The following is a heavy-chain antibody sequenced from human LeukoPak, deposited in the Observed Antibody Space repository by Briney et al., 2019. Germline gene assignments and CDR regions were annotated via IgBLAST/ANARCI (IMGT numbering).Heavy chain of an antibody. D-gene: IGHD3-16*01. CDR2: ISYDGSNK. CDR3: ARDRNLGLATNWFDP. Sequence: GGSLRLSCAASGFTFSSYAMHWVRQAPGKGLEWVAVISYDGSNKYYADSVKGRFTISRDNSKNTLYLQMNSLRAEDTAVYYCARDRNLGLATNWFDPWGQGTLVTVSS. V-gene: IGHV3-30-3*01. J-gene: IGHJ5*02. CDR1: GFTFSSYA.